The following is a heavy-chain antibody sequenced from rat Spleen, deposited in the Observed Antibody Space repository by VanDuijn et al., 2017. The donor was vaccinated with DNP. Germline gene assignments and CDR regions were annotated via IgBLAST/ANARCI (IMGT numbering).Heavy chain of an antibody. CDR3: VTRGMYGGYDH. CDR2: ISYDGSST. CDR1: GFTFSDYN. V-gene: IGHV5-7*01. Sequence: EVQLVESGGGLVQPGRSLKVSCAASGFTFSDYNMAWVRQAPKKGLEWVATISYDGSSTYYRDSVQGRFTISRDNAKTTLYLQMDSLRSDDTATYYCVTRGMYGGYDHWGQGVMVTVSS. J-gene: IGHJ2*01. D-gene: IGHD1-11*01.